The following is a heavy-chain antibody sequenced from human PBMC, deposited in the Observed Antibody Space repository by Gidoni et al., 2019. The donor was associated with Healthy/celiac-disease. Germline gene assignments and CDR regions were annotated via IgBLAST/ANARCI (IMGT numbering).Heavy chain of an antibody. D-gene: IGHD3-3*01. CDR2: ISYDGSNK. CDR3: AKEGWYYDFWSGPSGPYYFDY. V-gene: IGHV3-30*18. J-gene: IGHJ4*02. Sequence: QVQLVESGGGVVQPGRSLRLSCAASGFTFSSYGMHWVRQAPGKGLEWVAVISYDGSNKYYADSVKGRFTISRDNSKNTLYLQMNSLRAEDTAVYYCAKEGWYYDFWSGPSGPYYFDYWGQGTLVTVSS. CDR1: GFTFSSYG.